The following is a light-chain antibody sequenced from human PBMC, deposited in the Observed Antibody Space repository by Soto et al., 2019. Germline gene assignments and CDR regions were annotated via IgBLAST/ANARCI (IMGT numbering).Light chain of an antibody. CDR2: NTN. Sequence: QTVVTQEPSFSVSPGRTVTRTCGLTSGSVSTSNYPSWYQQTPGQAPRTLIYNTNTRSSGVPDRFSGSILGNKAALTITGAQADDECDYYCVLYMSSGAWVFGGGTKVTVL. V-gene: IGLV8-61*01. J-gene: IGLJ3*02. CDR3: VLYMSSGAWV. CDR1: SGSVSTSNY.